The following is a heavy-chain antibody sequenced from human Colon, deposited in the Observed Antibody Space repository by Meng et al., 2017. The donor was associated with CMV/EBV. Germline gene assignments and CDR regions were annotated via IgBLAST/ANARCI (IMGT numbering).Heavy chain of an antibody. CDR3: VRASDISRPYYYYGMDV. CDR1: GVSVRSGSYF. Sequence: AGSLRLSCTVSGVSVRSGSYFWTWIRQPPGKGLQWIGNIYNNGTTNYNPSLKSRVTISVDTSENPFSLTLRSVTAADAAMYYCVRASDISRPYYYYGMDVWGHGTTVTVSS. V-gene: IGHV4-61*01. CDR2: IYNNGTT. D-gene: IGHD2-15*01. J-gene: IGHJ6*02.